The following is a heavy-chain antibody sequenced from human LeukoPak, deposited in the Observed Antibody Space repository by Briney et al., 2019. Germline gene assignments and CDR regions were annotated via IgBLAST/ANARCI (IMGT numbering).Heavy chain of an antibody. CDR2: ISPTSGTI. V-gene: IGHV3-48*04. CDR1: GFTVNSYC. D-gene: IGHD2/OR15-2a*01. CDR3: VSFYETY. Sequence: GGSLRLSCVASGFTVNSYCMNWVRQAPGKGLEWISYISPTSGTIFYADSVKGRFTISKDNAKNTVYLQMNSLRAEDTAVYYCVSFYETYWGRGTLVTVSS. J-gene: IGHJ4*02.